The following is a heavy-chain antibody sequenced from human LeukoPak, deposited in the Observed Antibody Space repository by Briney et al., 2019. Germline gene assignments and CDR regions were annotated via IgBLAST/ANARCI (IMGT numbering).Heavy chain of an antibody. J-gene: IGHJ4*02. CDR2: INAGNGNT. CDR3: ARASNYYDSSGRGYYFDY. CDR1: GGTFSSYA. Sequence: GSSVKVSCKASGGTFSSYAISWVRQAPGQRLEWMGWINAGNGNTKYSQEFQGRVTITRDTSASTAYMELSSLRSEDMAVYYCARASNYYDSSGRGYYFDYWGQGTLVTVSS. V-gene: IGHV1-3*03. D-gene: IGHD3-22*01.